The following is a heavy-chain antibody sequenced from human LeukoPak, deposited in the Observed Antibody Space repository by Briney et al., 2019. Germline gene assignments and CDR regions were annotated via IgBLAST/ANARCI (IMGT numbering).Heavy chain of an antibody. D-gene: IGHD3-3*01. CDR3: ARDESDFEDYYYYYMDV. Sequence: GGSLRLSCAASGFTFSSYSMNWVRQAPGKGLEWVSYISSSSSTIYYADSVKGRFTIPRDNAKNSLYLQMNSLRAEDTAVYYCARDESDFEDYYYYYMDVWGKGTTVTVSS. CDR1: GFTFSSYS. V-gene: IGHV3-48*04. J-gene: IGHJ6*03. CDR2: ISSSSSTI.